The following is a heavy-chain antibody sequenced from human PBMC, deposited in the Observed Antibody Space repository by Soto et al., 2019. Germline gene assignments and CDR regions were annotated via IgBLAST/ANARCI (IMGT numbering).Heavy chain of an antibody. D-gene: IGHD2-15*01. Sequence: SETLSLTCTVSGGSISSYYWSWTRQPPGKGLEWIGYIYYSGSTNYNPSLKSRVTISVDTSKNQFSLKLSSVTAADTAVYYCARVSEVVPPGWDAFDIWGQGTMVTVSS. V-gene: IGHV4-59*01. CDR2: IYYSGST. CDR1: GGSISSYY. CDR3: ARVSEVVPPGWDAFDI. J-gene: IGHJ3*02.